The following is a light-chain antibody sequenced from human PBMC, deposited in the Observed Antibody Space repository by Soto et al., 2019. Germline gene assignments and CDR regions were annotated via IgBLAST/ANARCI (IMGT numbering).Light chain of an antibody. J-gene: IGKJ4*01. CDR1: QTVRNNY. CDR3: QQFSSYPLT. CDR2: DAS. V-gene: IGKV3-20*01. Sequence: EFGLTQSPGTLSLSPGERATLSCRASQTVRNNYLAWYQQKPGQAPRLLIYDASSRATGIPDRFSGGGSGTDFTLTISRLEPEDFAVYYCQQFSSYPLTFGRGTKVDI.